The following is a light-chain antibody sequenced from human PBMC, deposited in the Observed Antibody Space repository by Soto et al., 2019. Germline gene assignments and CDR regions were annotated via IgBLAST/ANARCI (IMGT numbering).Light chain of an antibody. CDR1: SSNIGAGYD. V-gene: IGLV1-40*01. CDR3: QSYDSVLWV. CDR2: TNT. J-gene: IGLJ3*02. Sequence: QSVLTQPPSVSGAPGQRVTISCTGNSSNIGAGYDVHWYQQLPGTAPKLLISTNTNRPSGVPDRFSGSKSGTSASLAITGLQAEAEAYYYCQSYDSVLWVFGGGTKLTVL.